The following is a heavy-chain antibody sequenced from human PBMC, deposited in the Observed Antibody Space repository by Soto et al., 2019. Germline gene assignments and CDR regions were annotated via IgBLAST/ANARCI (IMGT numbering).Heavy chain of an antibody. CDR2: ISSSGSTI. V-gene: IGHV3-11*01. CDR1: GFTFSDYY. J-gene: IGHJ4*02. D-gene: IGHD3-22*01. Sequence: KAGGSLGLSCAASGFTFSDYYMSWIRQAPGKGLEWVSYISSSGSTIYYADSVKGRFTISRDNAKNSLYLQMNSLRAEDTAVYYCARVRYDSGYYFDYWGQGTLVTVSS. CDR3: ARVRYDSGYYFDY.